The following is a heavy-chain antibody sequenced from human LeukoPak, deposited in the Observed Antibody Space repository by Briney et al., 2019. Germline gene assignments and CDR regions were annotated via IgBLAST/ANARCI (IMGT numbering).Heavy chain of an antibody. Sequence: SETLSLTCTVSGGSISNYYWTWIRQPPGKGLEWIAHIYYSGTTNYNPSLKSRVTTSVDTSKNQFSLKLKSVTAADTAVYYCARVLSSGWAGFDYWGQGALVTVSS. V-gene: IGHV4-59*01. CDR2: IYYSGTT. CDR1: GGSISNYY. J-gene: IGHJ4*02. CDR3: ARVLSSGWAGFDY. D-gene: IGHD6-19*01.